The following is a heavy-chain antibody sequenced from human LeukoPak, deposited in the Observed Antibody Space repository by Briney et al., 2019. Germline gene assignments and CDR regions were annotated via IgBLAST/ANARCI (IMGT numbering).Heavy chain of an antibody. CDR3: ARDRYDILTGSNYYYGMDV. CDR1: GYTFTSYY. Sequence: ASVKVSCKASGYTFTSYYMHWVRQAPGQGLEWMGIINPSGGSTRYAQKLQGRVTMTRDTATSTVYMELSSLRSEDTAVYYCARDRYDILTGSNYYYGMDVWGQGTTVTVSS. J-gene: IGHJ6*02. CDR2: INPSGGST. D-gene: IGHD3-9*01. V-gene: IGHV1-46*01.